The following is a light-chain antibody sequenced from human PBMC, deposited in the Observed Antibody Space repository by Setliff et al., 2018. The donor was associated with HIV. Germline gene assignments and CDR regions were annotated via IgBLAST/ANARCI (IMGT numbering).Light chain of an antibody. V-gene: IGLV2-14*03. Sequence: QSALTQPASVSASLGQSITTPENWTSSDVGSRYNYVSWYQQHPGKAPKLIIFDVTYRPSGVSDRFSGSKSGNTASLTISGLQAEDEADYYCCSYLSTNNYVFGSGTKV. J-gene: IGLJ1*01. CDR3: CSYLSTNNYV. CDR2: DVT. CDR1: SSDVGSRYNY.